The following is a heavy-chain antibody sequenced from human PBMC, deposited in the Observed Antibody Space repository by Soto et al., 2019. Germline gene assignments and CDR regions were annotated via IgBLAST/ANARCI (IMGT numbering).Heavy chain of an antibody. J-gene: IGHJ4*02. CDR1: GFTFSSYW. Sequence: PGGSLRLSCAASGFTFSSYWMHWVRQAPGKGLVWVSRIKSDGSSTSYADSVEGRFIISRDNAKNTLYLQMNSLTAEDTAVYYCARGYCSSSSCWSFDHWGQGTPVTVAS. D-gene: IGHD2-2*01. CDR2: IKSDGSST. CDR3: ARGYCSSSSCWSFDH. V-gene: IGHV3-74*01.